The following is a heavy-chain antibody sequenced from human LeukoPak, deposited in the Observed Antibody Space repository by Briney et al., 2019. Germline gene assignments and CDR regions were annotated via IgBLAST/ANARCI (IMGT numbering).Heavy chain of an antibody. CDR3: AKSPHYRVTAIIYYFDN. Sequence: GGSLRLSCAASGFTFSSFAMSWVCQAPGKGLEWVSGISGSGTNTYYADSVRGRFTISRDNSKTTLYLQMNSLRAEDTAVYYCAKSPHYRVTAIIYYFDNWGQGTLVTVSP. V-gene: IGHV3-23*01. D-gene: IGHD3-16*02. CDR1: GFTFSSFA. CDR2: ISGSGTNT. J-gene: IGHJ4*02.